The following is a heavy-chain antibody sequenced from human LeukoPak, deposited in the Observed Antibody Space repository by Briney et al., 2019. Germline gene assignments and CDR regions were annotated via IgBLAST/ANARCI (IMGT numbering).Heavy chain of an antibody. V-gene: IGHV3-30*03. CDR1: GFTFSNAW. Sequence: GGSLRLSCAASGFTFSNAWMSWVRQAPGKGLEWVAVISYDGSNKYYADSVKGRFTISRDNSKNTLYLQMNSLRAEDTAVYYCARGFGITMIVVVTSPPDYWGQGTLVTVSS. D-gene: IGHD3-22*01. CDR2: ISYDGSNK. J-gene: IGHJ4*02. CDR3: ARGFGITMIVVVTSPPDY.